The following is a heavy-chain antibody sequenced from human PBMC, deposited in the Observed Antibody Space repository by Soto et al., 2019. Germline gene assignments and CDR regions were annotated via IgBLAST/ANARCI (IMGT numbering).Heavy chain of an antibody. D-gene: IGHD3-9*01. J-gene: IGHJ4*02. CDR2: INHSGST. Sequence: SETVSLTCAVYGGSFSDYYWSWIRQPPGKGLEWIGEINHSGSTNYSPSLKSRVTISVDTSKNQFSLKLSSVTAADTAVYYCARNYDLLTGYYPHWGQGSLVNVSS. CDR1: GGSFSDYY. CDR3: ARNYDLLTGYYPH. V-gene: IGHV4-34*01.